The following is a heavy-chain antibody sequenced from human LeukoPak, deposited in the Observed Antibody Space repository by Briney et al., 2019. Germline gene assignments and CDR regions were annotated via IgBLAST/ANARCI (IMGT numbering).Heavy chain of an antibody. CDR3: ATAPLYYYDSSGLFDS. CDR2: FDPEDGET. J-gene: IGHJ4*02. V-gene: IGHV1-24*01. D-gene: IGHD3-22*01. CDR1: GYTLTELS. Sequence: ASVKVSCKVSGYTLTELSMHWVRQAPGKGLEWMGGFDPEDGETIYAQKFQGRVTMTEDTSTDTAYMELSSLRSEDTAVYYCATAPLYYYDSSGLFDSRGQGTLVTVSS.